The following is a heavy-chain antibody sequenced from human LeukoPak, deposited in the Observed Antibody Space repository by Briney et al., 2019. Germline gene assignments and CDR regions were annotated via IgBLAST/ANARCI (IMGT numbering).Heavy chain of an antibody. J-gene: IGHJ4*02. Sequence: ASVKVSCKASGCTFSSYSVSWVRQAPGQGLERMGRIIPFSGTSNYAQQFQGRVTISTDGSTSTAYMELSSLTSEDTAVYYCARAMTMGAFDYWGQGTPVTVSS. D-gene: IGHD4/OR15-4a*01. V-gene: IGHV1-69*05. CDR1: GCTFSSYS. CDR2: IIPFSGTS. CDR3: ARAMTMGAFDY.